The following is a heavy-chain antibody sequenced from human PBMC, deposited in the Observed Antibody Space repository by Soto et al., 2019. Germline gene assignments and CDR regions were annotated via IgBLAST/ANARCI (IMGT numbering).Heavy chain of an antibody. CDR3: ARISGSPTSYWDFDL. CDR2: IKQEGIEK. V-gene: IGHV3-7*01. J-gene: IGHJ2*01. CDR1: GFSFSSHW. D-gene: IGHD6-25*01. Sequence: EVQLVESGGGLVQPGGSLRLSCAASGFSFSSHWMGWVRQAPGKGLEWVANIKQEGIEKIYMDSMKGRFTISRDNAKNSQFLHMDSLRAGDTALYYCARISGSPTSYWDFDLWGRGTLVTVSS.